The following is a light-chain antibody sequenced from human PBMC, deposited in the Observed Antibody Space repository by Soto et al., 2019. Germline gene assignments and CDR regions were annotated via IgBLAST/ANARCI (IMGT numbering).Light chain of an antibody. Sequence: QSALTQPASVSGSPGQSITISCTGTSSDVGSYNLVSWYQQHPGKAPKLMIYEGSKRPSGVSNRFSGSKSGNTASLTISWLQAEDEADYYCCSYAGSSTFVYVFGTGTELTVL. J-gene: IGLJ1*01. CDR1: SSDVGSYNL. CDR3: CSYAGSSTFVYV. CDR2: EGS. V-gene: IGLV2-23*03.